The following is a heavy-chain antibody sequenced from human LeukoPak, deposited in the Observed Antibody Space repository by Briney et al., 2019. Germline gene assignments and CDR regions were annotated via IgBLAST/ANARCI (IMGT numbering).Heavy chain of an antibody. Sequence: GGSLRLSCAASGFTFSSYAMSWVRQAPGKGLEWVSAISGSGGSTYYADSVKGRFTISGDNSKNTLYLQMNSLRAEDTAVYYCAKPPIAARPSWWYFDLWGRGTLVTVSS. V-gene: IGHV3-23*01. CDR3: AKPPIAARPSWWYFDL. CDR2: ISGSGGST. J-gene: IGHJ2*01. CDR1: GFTFSSYA. D-gene: IGHD6-6*01.